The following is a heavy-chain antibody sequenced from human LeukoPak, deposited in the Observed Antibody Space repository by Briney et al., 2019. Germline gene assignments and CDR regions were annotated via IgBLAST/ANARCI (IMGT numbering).Heavy chain of an antibody. D-gene: IGHD1-26*01. CDR1: GRSISSYY. V-gene: IGHV4-59*01. CDR2: IYYSGST. J-gene: IGHJ2*01. Sequence: SETLSLTCTVSGRSISSYYWSWLRQPPGKGLEWIGYIYYSGSTNYNPSLKSRVTISVDTSKNQFSLKLSSVTAADTAVYYCARDQGWELRYFDLWGRGTLVTVSS. CDR3: ARDQGWELRYFDL.